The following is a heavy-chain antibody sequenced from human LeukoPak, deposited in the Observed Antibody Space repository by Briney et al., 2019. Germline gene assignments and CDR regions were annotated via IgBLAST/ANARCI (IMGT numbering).Heavy chain of an antibody. J-gene: IGHJ6*02. CDR2: INTNTGNP. CDR3: ARDYCGGDCYSLRVYYYGMDV. Sequence: ASVKVSCKASGYTFTSYAMNWVRQAPGQGLEWMGWINTNTGNPTYAQDFTGRFVFSLDTSVSTAYLQISSLKAEDTAVYYCARDYCGGDCYSLRVYYYGMDVWGQGTTVTVSS. D-gene: IGHD2-21*02. CDR1: GYTFTSYA. V-gene: IGHV7-4-1*02.